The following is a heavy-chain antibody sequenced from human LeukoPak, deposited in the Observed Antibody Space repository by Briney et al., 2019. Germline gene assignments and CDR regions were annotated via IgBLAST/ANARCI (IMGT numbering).Heavy chain of an antibody. CDR1: GYTFTSYG. CDR3: ARDHPSDAYDFWSGYYLYYYYGMDV. CDR2: ISAYNSNT. D-gene: IGHD3-3*01. J-gene: IGHJ6*02. Sequence: ASVKVSCKASGYTFTSYGISWVRQAPGQGLEWMGWISAYNSNTNYAQKLQGRVTMTTDTSTSTAYMELRSLRSDDTAVYYCARDHPSDAYDFWSGYYLYYYYGMDVWGQGTTVTVPS. V-gene: IGHV1-18*01.